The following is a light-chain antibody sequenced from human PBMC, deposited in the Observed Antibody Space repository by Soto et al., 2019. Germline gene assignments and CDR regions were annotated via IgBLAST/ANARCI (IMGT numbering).Light chain of an antibody. J-gene: IGKJ5*01. Sequence: VLTQSPVTLSWSPHERATPSCRASQSVSSSSLAWYQQKPGQAPRLLIYGASSRATGIPDRFSGTGSETDFTLTISRLEPEDFAVYYCQQYDNSPITFGQGTRLEIK. V-gene: IGKV3-20*01. CDR2: GAS. CDR1: QSVSSSS. CDR3: QQYDNSPIT.